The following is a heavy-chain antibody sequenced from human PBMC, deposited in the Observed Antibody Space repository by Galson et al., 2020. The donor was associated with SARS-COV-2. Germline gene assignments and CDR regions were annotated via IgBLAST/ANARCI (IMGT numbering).Heavy chain of an antibody. J-gene: IGHJ4*02. CDR3: ARGTIFGVARAYLDY. CDR2: IGGSGRTT. V-gene: IGHV3-23*01. Sequence: GGSLRLSCAASGFIFGSHAMNWVRRAPGKGLEWVSLIGGSGRTTYYADSVKGRFTISRDNAKNTLYLQMNSLRAEDTAVYYCARGTIFGVARAYLDYWGQGNLVTVSS. CDR1: GFIFGSHA. D-gene: IGHD3-3*01.